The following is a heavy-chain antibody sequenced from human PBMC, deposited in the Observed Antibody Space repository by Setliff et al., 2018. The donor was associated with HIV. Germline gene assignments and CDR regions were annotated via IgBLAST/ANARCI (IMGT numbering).Heavy chain of an antibody. V-gene: IGHV3-74*01. CDR1: GFTFTNYW. CDR3: AREGATTAGFDI. J-gene: IGHJ3*02. CDR2: INYDRITT. Sequence: TGGSLRLSCGASGFTFTNYWMHWIRQVPGKGLVWVSRINYDRITTSYADSVQGRFTISRDNAKNTVYLQMNSLRVDDTAIYYCAREGATTAGFDIWGHGTVVTVSS. D-gene: IGHD6-19*01.